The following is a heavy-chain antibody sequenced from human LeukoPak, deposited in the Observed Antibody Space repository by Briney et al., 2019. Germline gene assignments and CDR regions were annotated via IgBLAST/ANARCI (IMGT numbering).Heavy chain of an antibody. D-gene: IGHD6-13*01. V-gene: IGHV1-18*01. CDR3: ARVAGSDDY. CDR2: ISAYNGNT. CDR1: GYTFTSYG. J-gene: IGHJ4*02. Sequence: ASVKVSCKASGYTFTSYGISWVRQAPGQGLEWMGWISAYNGNTNYAQKLQGRVTITRNTSISTAYMELSSLRSEDTAVYYCARVAGSDDYWGQGTLVTVSS.